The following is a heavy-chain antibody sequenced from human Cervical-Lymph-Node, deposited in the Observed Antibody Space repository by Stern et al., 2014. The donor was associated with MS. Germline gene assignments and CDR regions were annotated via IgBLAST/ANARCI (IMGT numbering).Heavy chain of an antibody. D-gene: IGHD5-18*01. Sequence: QLVQSGSQVRKPGASVKVSCQALGYTFINYDIFWVRQATGQGLEWMGWMNPNNANTGHAQKFQGSVTMTRNTSISTAYMELSGLRSDDTAVYYCVRGGFSYGYGLDAWGQGTAVIVSS. J-gene: IGHJ6*02. CDR1: GYTFINYD. V-gene: IGHV1-8*01. CDR2: MNPNNANT. CDR3: VRGGFSYGYGLDA.